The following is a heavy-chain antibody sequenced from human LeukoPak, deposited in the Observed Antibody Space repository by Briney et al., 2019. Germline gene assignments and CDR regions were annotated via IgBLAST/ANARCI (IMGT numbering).Heavy chain of an antibody. CDR2: IYYSGST. CDR3: ARRTSRGGGIDY. V-gene: IGHV4-59*01. D-gene: IGHD3-16*01. J-gene: IGHJ4*02. CDR1: GSSISPYY. Sequence: SETLSLTCTVSGSSISPYYWSWIRQPPGKGMEWIGYIYYSGSTNYNPSLKSRVTISVDTSNNPFSLKLRSVTAADTAVYYCARRTSRGGGIDYWGQGTLVTVSS.